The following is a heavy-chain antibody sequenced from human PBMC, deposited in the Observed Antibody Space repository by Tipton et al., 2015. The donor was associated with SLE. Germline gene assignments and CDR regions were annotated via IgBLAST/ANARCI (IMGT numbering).Heavy chain of an antibody. J-gene: IGHJ5*02. CDR1: GFTFSSYA. Sequence: GSLRLSCAASGFTFSSYAMSWVRQAPGKGLVWVSGISGSGASTYYADSVKGRFTISRDNSKNTLYLQLNSLRAEDTAVYYCAKDQAITGTNWFDPWGQGTLVTVSS. CDR2: ISGSGAST. CDR3: AKDQAITGTNWFDP. V-gene: IGHV3-23*01. D-gene: IGHD1/OR15-1a*01.